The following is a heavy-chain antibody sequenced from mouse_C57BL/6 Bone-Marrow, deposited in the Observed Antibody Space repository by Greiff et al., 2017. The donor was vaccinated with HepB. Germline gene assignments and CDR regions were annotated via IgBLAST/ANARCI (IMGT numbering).Heavy chain of an antibody. CDR1: GYTFTSYW. V-gene: IGHV1-50*01. Sequence: QVQLQQPGAELVKPGASVKLSCKASGYTFTSYWMQGVKQRPGQGLEWIGEIYPSDSYTNYNQKFKGKATLTVDTSSSTAYMQLSSLTSEDSAVYYCARGYYSYAMDYWGQGTSVTVSS. CDR2: IYPSDSYT. CDR3: ARGYYSYAMDY. J-gene: IGHJ4*01. D-gene: IGHD2-12*01.